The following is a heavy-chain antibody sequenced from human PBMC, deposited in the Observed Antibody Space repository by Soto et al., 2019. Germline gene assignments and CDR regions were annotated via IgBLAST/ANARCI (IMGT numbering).Heavy chain of an antibody. CDR3: ARDSSSGFGMISGYYHMYV. CDR1: GGTFSSYA. CDR2: IIPIFGIA. V-gene: IGHV1-69*10. J-gene: IGHJ6*03. Sequence: ASVKVSCKASGGTFSSYAISWVRQAPGQGLEWMGGIIPIFGIANYAQKFQGRVTITADKSTSTAYMELSSLRSEDTAVYYCARDSSSGFGMISGYYHMYVRGTGTTVTVFS. D-gene: IGHD6-13*01.